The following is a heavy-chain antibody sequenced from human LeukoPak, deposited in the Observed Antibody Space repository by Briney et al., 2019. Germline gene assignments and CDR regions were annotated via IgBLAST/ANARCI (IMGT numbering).Heavy chain of an antibody. J-gene: IGHJ3*02. D-gene: IGHD4-17*01. CDR1: GFTFSSYA. CDR2: ISFDGSHD. V-gene: IGHV3-30*04. CDR3: ARARATVTRISSFDI. Sequence: PGGSLTLSCAASGFTFSSYAIHWVRQAPGKGLEWVAVISFDGSHDFYADSVKGRFTIFRDNSKNTLYLQMSSLRADDTAVYYCARARATVTRISSFDIWGQGTMVTVSS.